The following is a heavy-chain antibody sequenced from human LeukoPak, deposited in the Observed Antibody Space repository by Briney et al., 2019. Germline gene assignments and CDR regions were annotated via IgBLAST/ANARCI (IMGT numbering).Heavy chain of an antibody. J-gene: IGHJ6*02. CDR1: GFTFSSYW. V-gene: IGHV3-7*03. CDR2: INRDGSER. Sequence: GGSLRLSCTASGFTFSSYWMSWVRQAPGKGLEWVANINRDGSERYYVDSVKGRFTISRDDAKSSLYLQMNSLRAEDTAVYYCARRNAMDVWGQGTTVIVFS. CDR3: ARRNAMDV.